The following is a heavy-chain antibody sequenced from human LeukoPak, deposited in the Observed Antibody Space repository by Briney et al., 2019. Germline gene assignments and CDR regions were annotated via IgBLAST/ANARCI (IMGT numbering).Heavy chain of an antibody. CDR1: GFTFSTNA. CDR3: AKDVGKWESLHFFDY. D-gene: IGHD1-26*01. J-gene: IGHJ4*02. CDR2: ISGSGAST. Sequence: GGSLRLSCLTSGFTFSTNAMSWVRQAPGKGLEWISGISGSGASTNYADSVTGRFTISRDNSRNTLYLQMNSLRGDDTAVYYCAKDVGKWESLHFFDYWGQGTLVTVSS. V-gene: IGHV3-23*01.